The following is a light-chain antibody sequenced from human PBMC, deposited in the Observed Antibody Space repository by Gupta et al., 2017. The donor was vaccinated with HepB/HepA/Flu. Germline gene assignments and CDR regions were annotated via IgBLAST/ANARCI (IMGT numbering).Light chain of an antibody. V-gene: IGKV1-39*01. CDR1: QGISSS. J-gene: IGKJ2*01. Sequence: DIQMTQSQSSLSASEGDRVTIAFRATQGISSSLSYYQQKPGTAPKLLIYRAFRLQSGLPSRFSGSCSATDFTLTITRQQPEDSATYCCQHTDTTPYTFGQGSQMEIK. CDR3: QHTDTTPYT. CDR2: RAF.